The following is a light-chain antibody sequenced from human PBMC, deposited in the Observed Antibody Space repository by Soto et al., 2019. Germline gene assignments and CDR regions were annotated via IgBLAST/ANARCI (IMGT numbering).Light chain of an antibody. CDR3: QQYGSSPLT. Sequence: EIVLTQSPGTLSLSPGERATLSCRASQSVSSSYLAWYQQKPGQAPRLLIYGASSRATGIPDRFSGSGSGTDFTLTISRLEPEDFEVYYCQQYGSSPLTLGPGTKVDI. J-gene: IGKJ3*01. CDR1: QSVSSSY. CDR2: GAS. V-gene: IGKV3-20*01.